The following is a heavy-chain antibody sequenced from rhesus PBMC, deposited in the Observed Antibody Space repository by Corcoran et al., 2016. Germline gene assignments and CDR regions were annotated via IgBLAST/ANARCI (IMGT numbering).Heavy chain of an antibody. V-gene: IGHV4-73*01. J-gene: IGHJ6*01. CDR2: IDGNSAST. Sequence: QVKLQQWGEGLVKPSETLSLTCAVYGGSISGYYYWSWIRQAPGKGLAWIWNIDGNSASTNYNPSLKNRVTSSKDTSKNQFSLKLSSVTAADTAVYYCARADYGSNYHVGLDSWGQGVVVTVSS. D-gene: IGHD4-29*01. CDR3: ARADYGSNYHVGLDS. CDR1: GGSISGYYY.